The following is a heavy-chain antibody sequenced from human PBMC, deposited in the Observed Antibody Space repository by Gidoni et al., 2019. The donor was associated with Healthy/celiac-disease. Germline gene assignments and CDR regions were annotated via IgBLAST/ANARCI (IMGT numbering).Heavy chain of an antibody. CDR3: AKAAHDIVVVVAATPGDAFDI. Sequence: EVQLLESGGGLVQPGGSLRLSCAAYGCTVSSYAMSWVRQGPGTGLEWVAAISCSGGSTCYADSVKGRFTISRDNSKNPLYLQMNSLRAEDTAVYYCAKAAHDIVVVVAATPGDAFDIWGQGTMVTVSS. J-gene: IGHJ3*02. CDR1: GCTVSSYA. V-gene: IGHV3-23*01. D-gene: IGHD2-15*01. CDR2: ISCSGGST.